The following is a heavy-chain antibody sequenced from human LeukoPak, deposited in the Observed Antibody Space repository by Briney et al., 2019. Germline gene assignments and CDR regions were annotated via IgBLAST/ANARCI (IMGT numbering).Heavy chain of an antibody. CDR2: ISTYNGNT. Sequence: GASVKVSRKASGYTFTNYGISWVRQAPGQGLEWMGWISTYNGNTNYAQKLQGRVTMTTDTSTSTAYMELWSLRSDDTAVYYCARDLRSSGWYYFDYWGQGTLVTVSS. CDR3: ARDLRSSGWYYFDY. V-gene: IGHV1-18*01. D-gene: IGHD6-19*01. CDR1: GYTFTNYG. J-gene: IGHJ4*02.